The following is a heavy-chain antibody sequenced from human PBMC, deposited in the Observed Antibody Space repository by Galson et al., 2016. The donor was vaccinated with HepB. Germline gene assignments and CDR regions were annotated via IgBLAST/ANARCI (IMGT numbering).Heavy chain of an antibody. J-gene: IGHJ6*02. V-gene: IGHV4-39*01. D-gene: IGHD4-17*01. CDR3: AGQRASLGDAPDYYGLDA. CDR1: GGSISSTNYY. Sequence: SETLSLTCTVSGGSISSTNYYWGWIRQPPGKGLEWIGNIYYSGYTYYKPSLKSRITISVDTSKNRFSLKLSSVTAADTAVYYCAGQRASLGDAPDYYGLDAWGPGTTVTVSS. CDR2: IYYSGYT.